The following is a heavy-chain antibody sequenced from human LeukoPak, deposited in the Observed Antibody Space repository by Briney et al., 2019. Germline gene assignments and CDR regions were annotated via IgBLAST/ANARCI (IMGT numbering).Heavy chain of an antibody. V-gene: IGHV5-51*01. CDR2: IYPGDSDT. Sequence: RGESLKISCKASGYSFTSNWIGWVRQMPGKGLEWMGIIYPGDSDTRYSPSFQGQVTISADKSISTACLQWSSLKASDTAMYYCARQITFGGIEFDPWGQGTLVTVSS. D-gene: IGHD3-16*01. J-gene: IGHJ5*02. CDR1: GYSFTSNW. CDR3: ARQITFGGIEFDP.